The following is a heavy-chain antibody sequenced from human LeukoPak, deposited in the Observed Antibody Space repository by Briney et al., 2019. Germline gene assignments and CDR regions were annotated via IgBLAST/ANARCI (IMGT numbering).Heavy chain of an antibody. CDR3: ARRSSGWSGVDY. J-gene: IGHJ4*02. V-gene: IGHV1-8*01. CDR2: MNPNSGNT. Sequence: ASVKVSCKASGYTFSSYDINWVRQATGQGLEWMGWMNPNSGNTDYAQKFQGRVTMTRNTSISTAYMELSSLRSEDTAVYYCARRSSGWSGVDYWGQGTLVTVSS. D-gene: IGHD6-19*01. CDR1: GYTFSSYD.